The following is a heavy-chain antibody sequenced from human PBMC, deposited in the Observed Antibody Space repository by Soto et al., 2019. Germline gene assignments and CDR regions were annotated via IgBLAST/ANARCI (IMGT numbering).Heavy chain of an antibody. CDR2: MFYSGTT. CDR1: GGSISSSSHY. V-gene: IGHV4-39*01. D-gene: IGHD2-15*01. CDR3: ARQDYCHGGSCIISGDYILGGFDH. Sequence: QLQLQESGPGLVKPSETLSLTCTVSGGSISSSSHYWGWVRQSPGKALEWIGSMFYSGTTYNNPSRKSRVTMSVKPSKSQFSDKLGSVTAADTAIYYCARQDYCHGGSCIISGDYILGGFDHWGQGALVSVSS. J-gene: IGHJ4*02.